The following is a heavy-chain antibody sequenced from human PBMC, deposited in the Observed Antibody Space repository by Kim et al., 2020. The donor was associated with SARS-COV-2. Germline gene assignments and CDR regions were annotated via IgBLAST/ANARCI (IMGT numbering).Heavy chain of an antibody. Sequence: SETLSLTCAVYGGSFSGYYWSWIRQPPGKGLEWIGEINHSGSTNYNPSLKSRVTISVDTSKNQFSLKLSSVTAADTAVYYCARDKYYGSGSHDYWGQGTLVTVSS. D-gene: IGHD3-10*01. V-gene: IGHV4-34*01. CDR3: ARDKYYGSGSHDY. J-gene: IGHJ4*02. CDR2: INHSGST. CDR1: GGSFSGYY.